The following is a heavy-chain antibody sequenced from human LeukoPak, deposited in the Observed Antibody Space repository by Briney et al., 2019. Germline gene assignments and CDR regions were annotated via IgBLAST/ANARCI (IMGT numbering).Heavy chain of an antibody. CDR1: GFTVSSNY. Sequence: SGGSLRLSCAAPGFTVSSNYMSWVRQAPGKGLEWVSVIYSGGSTYYADSVKGRFTISRDNSKNTLYLQMNSLRAEDTAVYYCARKQWELGAFDIWGQGTMVTVPS. CDR2: IYSGGST. D-gene: IGHD1-26*01. V-gene: IGHV3-53*01. CDR3: ARKQWELGAFDI. J-gene: IGHJ3*02.